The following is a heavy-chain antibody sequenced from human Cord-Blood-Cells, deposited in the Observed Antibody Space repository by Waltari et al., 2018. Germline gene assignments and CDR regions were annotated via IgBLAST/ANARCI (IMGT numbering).Heavy chain of an antibody. CDR3: ARGGYYDFWSGYLYYFDY. CDR1: GSTLTSYY. V-gene: IGHV1-46*01. CDR2: INPSGGST. Sequence: QVQLVQSGAEVKQPGASVKVSCKASGSTLTSYYMHWVRQAPGQGLEWMGIINPSGGSTSYAQKFQGRVTMTRDTSTSTVYMELSSLRSEDTAVYYCARGGYYDFWSGYLYYFDYWGQGTLVTVSS. D-gene: IGHD3-3*01. J-gene: IGHJ4*02.